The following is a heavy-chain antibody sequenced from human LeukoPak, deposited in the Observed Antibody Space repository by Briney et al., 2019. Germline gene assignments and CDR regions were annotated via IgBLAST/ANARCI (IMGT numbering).Heavy chain of an antibody. J-gene: IGHJ4*02. CDR3: ARVDTAMVTNY. CDR1: GFTFSSYG. Sequence: GGSLRLSCTASGFTFSSYGMHWVRQAPGKGLEWVSSISSSSSYIYYADSVKGRFTISRDNAKNSLYLQMNSLRAEDTAVYYCARVDTAMVTNYWGQGTLVTVSS. D-gene: IGHD5-18*01. CDR2: ISSSSSYI. V-gene: IGHV3-21*01.